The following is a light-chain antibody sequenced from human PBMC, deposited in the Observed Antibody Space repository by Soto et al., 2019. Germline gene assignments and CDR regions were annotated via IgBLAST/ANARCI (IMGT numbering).Light chain of an antibody. CDR1: QSISSW. J-gene: IGKJ1*01. CDR2: DAS. V-gene: IGKV1-5*01. CDR3: QQYNSYQGT. Sequence: DLQMTQSPSTLSASVGDRVTITCRASQSISSWLAWYQQKPGKAPKLLIYDASSLESGVPSRFSGSGSGTEFTLTISSLQPDDFATYYCQQYNSYQGTFGQGTKVDIK.